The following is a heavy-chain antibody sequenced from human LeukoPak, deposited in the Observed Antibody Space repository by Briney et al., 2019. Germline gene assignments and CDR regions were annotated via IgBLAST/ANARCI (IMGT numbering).Heavy chain of an antibody. CDR1: GYTLTELS. V-gene: IGHV1-24*01. CDR2: FDPEDGET. J-gene: IGHJ4*02. D-gene: IGHD6-19*01. Sequence: GASVKVPCKVSGYTLTELSMHWVRQAPGKGLEWMGGFDPEDGETIYAQKFQGRVTMTEDTSTDTAYMELSSLRSEDRAVYYCATRAREYRSGWYDFDYWGQGTLVTVSS. CDR3: ATRAREYRSGWYDFDY.